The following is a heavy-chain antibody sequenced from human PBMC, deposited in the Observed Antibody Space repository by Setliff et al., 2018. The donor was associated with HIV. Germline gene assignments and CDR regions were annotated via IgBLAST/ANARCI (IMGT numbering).Heavy chain of an antibody. CDR2: IRHSGYT. J-gene: IGHJ6*03. Sequence: KTSETLSLTCNVSGGSIGSYHWAWIRQSPGKGLEYIGNIRHSGYTNYNPSLKSRLNVSVDTSNYQISLKLTAVTAADTAVYYCAREFSERSPNPDHYYYYMDVWGKGTTVTVSS. CDR3: AREFSERSPNPDHYYYYMDV. CDR1: GGSIGSYH. V-gene: IGHV4-59*01. D-gene: IGHD6-19*01.